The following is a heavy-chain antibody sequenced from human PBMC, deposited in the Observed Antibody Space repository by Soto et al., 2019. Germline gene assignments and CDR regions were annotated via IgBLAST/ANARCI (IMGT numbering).Heavy chain of an antibody. D-gene: IGHD4-17*01. CDR3: AREYGVKSDY. CDR1: GGSISSYY. J-gene: IGHJ4*02. CDR2: IYYSGST. Sequence: PSETLSLTCTVSGGSISSYYWSWIRQPPGKGLEWIGYIYYSGSTNYNPSLKSRVTISVDTSKNQFSLKLSSVTAADTAVYYCAREYGVKSDYWGQGTLVTVSS. V-gene: IGHV4-59*01.